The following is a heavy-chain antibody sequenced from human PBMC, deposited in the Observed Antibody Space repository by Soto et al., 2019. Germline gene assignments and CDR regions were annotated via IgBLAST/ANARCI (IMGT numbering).Heavy chain of an antibody. D-gene: IGHD6-13*01. V-gene: IGHV3-53*01. CDR1: GFTVSSSQ. CDR3: ARGGQQQHGMAV. CDR2: IFIGGTT. Sequence: GGSLRLSCAASGFTVSSSQMTWVRQAPGKALEWVSVIFIGGTTQYAVSVKGRFTISRDYSKNTVYLQMNSLRAEDTAVYYCARGGQQQHGMAVWGQGTTVTVSS. J-gene: IGHJ6*02.